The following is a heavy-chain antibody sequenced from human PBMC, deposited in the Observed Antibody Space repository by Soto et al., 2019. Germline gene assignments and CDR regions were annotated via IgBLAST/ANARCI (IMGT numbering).Heavy chain of an antibody. CDR3: ALNHCSGGSCYFDH. V-gene: IGHV3-72*01. J-gene: IGHJ4*02. D-gene: IGHD2-15*01. CDR2: TKNKANSYTT. CDR1: GFTFSDHY. Sequence: GGSLRLSCAASGFTFSDHYMDWVRQAPGKGLEWVGRTKNKANSYTTEYAASVKGRFTISRDDSKKSLYLQMNSLKTEDTAVYYCALNHCSGGSCYFDHWGQGTLVTVSS.